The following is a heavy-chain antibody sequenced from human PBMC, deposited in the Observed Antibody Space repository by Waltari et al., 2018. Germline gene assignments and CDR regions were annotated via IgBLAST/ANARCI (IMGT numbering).Heavy chain of an antibody. CDR2: MNPNSGNT. CDR1: GYTFTGYD. D-gene: IGHD3-3*01. CDR3: ARVRGDITIVGVVINYGMDV. J-gene: IGHJ6*02. Sequence: QVQLVQSEAEVTTPGASVQVSCKASGYTFTGYDINWVRQATGHGLGWMGWMNPNSGNTGYAQKYQGRVNMTRNTSISTADMELSSLRAEDTAVYYGARVRGDITIVGVVINYGMDVWGQGTTVTVAS. V-gene: IGHV1-8*01.